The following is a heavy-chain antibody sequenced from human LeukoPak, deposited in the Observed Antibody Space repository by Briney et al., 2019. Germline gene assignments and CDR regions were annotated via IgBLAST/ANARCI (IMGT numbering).Heavy chain of an antibody. Sequence: GGSLRLSCAASGFTFSSYAMSWVRQAPGKGLEWVSAISGSGGSTYYADSVKGRFTISGDNSKNTLYLQMNSLRAEDTAVYYCAKTDSSSWYVSNWFDPWGQGTLVTVSS. CDR2: ISGSGGST. CDR1: GFTFSSYA. V-gene: IGHV3-23*01. CDR3: AKTDSSSWYVSNWFDP. D-gene: IGHD6-13*01. J-gene: IGHJ5*02.